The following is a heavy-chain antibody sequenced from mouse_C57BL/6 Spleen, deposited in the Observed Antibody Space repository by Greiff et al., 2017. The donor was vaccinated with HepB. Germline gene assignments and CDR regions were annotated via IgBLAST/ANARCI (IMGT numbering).Heavy chain of an antibody. CDR2: IYPGSGNT. D-gene: IGHD4-1*01. V-gene: IGHV1-76*01. J-gene: IGHJ1*03. Sequence: VQLQQSGAELVRPGASVKLSCKASGYTFTDYYINWVKQRPGQGLEWIARIYPGSGNTYYNEKFKGKATLTAEKSSSTAYMQLSSLTSEDSAVYFWARGELGGYFDVWGTGTTVTVSS. CDR3: ARGELGGYFDV. CDR1: GYTFTDYY.